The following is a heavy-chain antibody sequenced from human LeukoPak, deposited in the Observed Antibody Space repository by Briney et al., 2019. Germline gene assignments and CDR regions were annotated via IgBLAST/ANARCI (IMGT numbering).Heavy chain of an antibody. Sequence: GGSLRLSCVASGFTFSSYWMHWVRQAPGKGLVWVSRINTDESSTSYADSVRGRFTISRDNAKNTLYLQMNSLRAEDTAVYYCAAGVSLYYWGQGTLVTVSS. J-gene: IGHJ4*02. V-gene: IGHV3-74*01. CDR1: GFTFSSYW. D-gene: IGHD3-3*01. CDR2: INTDESST. CDR3: AAGVSLYY.